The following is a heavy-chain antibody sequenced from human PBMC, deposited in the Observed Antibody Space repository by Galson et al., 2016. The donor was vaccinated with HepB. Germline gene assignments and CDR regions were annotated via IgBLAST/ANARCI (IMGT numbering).Heavy chain of an antibody. CDR3: VRDDRIAAAGNYFEF. D-gene: IGHD6-13*01. V-gene: IGHV1-3*01. Sequence: SVKVSCKASGYIFTNYAIHWVRQAPGQRLEWMGWINAGRGYTKYSQKFRGRVTITRDTSATTAHMELSSLRSEDTAVYYCVRDDRIAAAGNYFEFWGQGTLVTVSS. CDR2: INAGRGYT. CDR1: GYIFTNYA. J-gene: IGHJ4*02.